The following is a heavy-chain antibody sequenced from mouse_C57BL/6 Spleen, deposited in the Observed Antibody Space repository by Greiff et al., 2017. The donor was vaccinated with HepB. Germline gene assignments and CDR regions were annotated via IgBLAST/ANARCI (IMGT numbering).Heavy chain of an antibody. J-gene: IGHJ2*01. CDR3: ARAFITTVVDYFDY. CDR1: GYAFTNYL. Sequence: VQGVESGAELVRPGTSVKVSCKASGYAFTNYLIEWVKQRPGQGLEWIGVINPGSGGTNYNEKFKGKATLTADKSSSTAYMQLSSLTSEDSAVYFCARAFITTVVDYFDYWGQGTTLTVSS. D-gene: IGHD1-1*01. CDR2: INPGSGGT. V-gene: IGHV1-54*01.